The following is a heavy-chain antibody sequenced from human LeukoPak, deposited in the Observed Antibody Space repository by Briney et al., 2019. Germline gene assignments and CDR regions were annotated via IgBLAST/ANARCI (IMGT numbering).Heavy chain of an antibody. CDR2: IRYDGSNK. V-gene: IGHV3-30*02. CDR3: ARAWGCSGGSCQDY. Sequence: GGSLRLSCAASGFTFSSYGMHWVRQAPGKGLEWVAFIRYDGSNKYYADSVKGRFTISRDNSKNTLYLQMNSLRAEDTAVYYCARAWGCSGGSCQDYWGQGTLVTVSS. D-gene: IGHD2-15*01. CDR1: GFTFSSYG. J-gene: IGHJ4*02.